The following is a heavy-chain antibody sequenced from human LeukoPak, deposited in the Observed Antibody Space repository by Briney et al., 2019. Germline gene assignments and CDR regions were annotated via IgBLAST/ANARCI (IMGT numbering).Heavy chain of an antibody. Sequence: GGSLRLSCAASEFSVGSNYMTWVRQAPGKGLEWVSLIYSGGSTYYADSVKGRFTISRDNAENSLYLQMNSLRAEDTAVYYCARVLRYDNSGHDSFDIWGQGTMVIVSS. D-gene: IGHD3-22*01. J-gene: IGHJ3*02. V-gene: IGHV3-66*01. CDR2: IYSGGST. CDR3: ARVLRYDNSGHDSFDI. CDR1: EFSVGSNY.